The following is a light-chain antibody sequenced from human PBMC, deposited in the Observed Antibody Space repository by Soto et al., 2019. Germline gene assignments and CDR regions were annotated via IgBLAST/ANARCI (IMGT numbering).Light chain of an antibody. CDR2: DVY. V-gene: IGLV2-14*01. J-gene: IGLJ1*01. Sequence: QSVRPQPASLSGSPGQSITISCTGTSSDVGGYIWVSWYQHHPGKAPKLVIYDVYQRPSGVSSRFSGSKSGNTAFLTISGLQTEEEADYYCVSSTSRSTHVFGSGTKVTVL. CDR1: SSDVGGYIW. CDR3: VSSTSRSTHV.